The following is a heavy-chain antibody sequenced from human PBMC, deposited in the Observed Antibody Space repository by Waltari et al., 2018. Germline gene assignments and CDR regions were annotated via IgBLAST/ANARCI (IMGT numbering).Heavy chain of an antibody. J-gene: IGHJ6*02. V-gene: IGHV1-2*06. CDR2: INPNSGGT. CDR3: AREKVAAGTEYYYGMDV. Sequence: QVQLVQSGAEVQKPGASVKVSCKASGYTFTGHYMPWVRQAPGPGLEWMGRINPNSGGTNYAQKFQGRVTMSRDTSISTAYMELSRLRSDDTAVYYCAREKVAAGTEYYYGMDVWGQGTTVTVSS. D-gene: IGHD6-13*01. CDR1: GYTFTGHY.